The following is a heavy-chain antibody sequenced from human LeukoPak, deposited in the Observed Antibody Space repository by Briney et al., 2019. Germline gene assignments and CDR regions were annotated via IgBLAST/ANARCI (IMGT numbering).Heavy chain of an antibody. V-gene: IGHV3-23*01. J-gene: IGHJ4*02. CDR1: GFTFSNFG. D-gene: IGHD1-1*01. Sequence: GGSLRLSCAASGFTFSNFGMSWVRQAPGKGLEWVSAISGSGGRTYYADSVKGRFTISRDNAKNLLYLQMDSLRVEDTAIYYCARDPRTVRIWGQGTLVTVSS. CDR3: ARDPRTVRI. CDR2: ISGSGGRT.